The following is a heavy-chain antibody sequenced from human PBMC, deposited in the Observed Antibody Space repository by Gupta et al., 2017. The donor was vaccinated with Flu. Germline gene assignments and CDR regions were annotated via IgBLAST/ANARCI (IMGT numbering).Heavy chain of an antibody. CDR3: ASLDSPNLKKTPFDY. Sequence: EVQLVQSGAEVKKPGESVKISCKGSGYRFTSYWIRWVRQMPGKGLEWMGIIYPGDSDTRYSPSFQGQVTISADKSISTAYLQWSSLKASDTAMYYCASLDSPNLKKTPFDYWGQGTLVTVSS. CDR2: IYPGDSDT. V-gene: IGHV5-51*03. J-gene: IGHJ4*02. D-gene: IGHD3-9*01. CDR1: GYRFTSYW.